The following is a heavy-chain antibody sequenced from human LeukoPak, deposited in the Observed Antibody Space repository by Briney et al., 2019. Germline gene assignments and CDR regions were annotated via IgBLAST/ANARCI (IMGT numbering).Heavy chain of an antibody. V-gene: IGHV4-61*02. CDR2: ISATGST. CDR3: ARRTTGTDADAFDI. J-gene: IGHJ3*02. D-gene: IGHD1-1*01. Sequence: PSETLSLTCTVSGGSITSGSYSWSWIRQPAGKGLEWIGRISATGSTYFNPSLESRVTISLDTSKNQFSLTLSSVTAADTAFYYCARRTTGTDADAFDIWGQGTMVTVSS. CDR1: GGSITSGSYS.